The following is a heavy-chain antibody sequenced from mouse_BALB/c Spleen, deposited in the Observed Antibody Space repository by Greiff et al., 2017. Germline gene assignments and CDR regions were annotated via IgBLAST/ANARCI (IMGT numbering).Heavy chain of an antibody. V-gene: IGHV5-12-2*01. Sequence: DVKLVESGGGLVQPGGSLKLSCAASGFTFSSYTMSWVRQTPEKRLEWVAYISNGGGSTYYPDTVKGRFTISRDNAKNTLYLQMSSLKSEDTAMYYCARHGGTGGYYYAMDYWGQGTSVTVSS. CDR3: ARHGGTGGYYYAMDY. D-gene: IGHD3-3*01. J-gene: IGHJ4*01. CDR1: GFTFSSYT. CDR2: ISNGGGST.